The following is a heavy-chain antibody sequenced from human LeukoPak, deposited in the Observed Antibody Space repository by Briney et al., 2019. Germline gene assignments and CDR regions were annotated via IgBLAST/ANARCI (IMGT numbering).Heavy chain of an antibody. D-gene: IGHD2-2*01. CDR1: GYTFTGYY. Sequence: ASVKVSCKASGYTFTGYYMHWVRQAPGQGLEWMGWINPNSGGTNYAQKFQGRVTMTRDTSISTAYMELSRLRSDETAVYYCARDLGFSSPAPDAFDIWGQGTMVTVSS. CDR3: ARDLGFSSPAPDAFDI. CDR2: INPNSGGT. J-gene: IGHJ3*02. V-gene: IGHV1-2*02.